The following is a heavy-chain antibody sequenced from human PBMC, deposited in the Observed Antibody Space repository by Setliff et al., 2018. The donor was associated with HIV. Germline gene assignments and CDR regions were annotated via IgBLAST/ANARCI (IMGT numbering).Heavy chain of an antibody. CDR2: IDYSGSA. D-gene: IGHD5-18*01. V-gene: IGHV4-31*03. Sequence: SETLSLTCTVSSGSISSGTYYWSWIRQYPGKGLEWIGYIDYSGSAFYNPSLKSRITISRDTSKNQFSLKMNSVTAADTAVYYCAREGKTALVTKYFDYWGHGKLVTVS. J-gene: IGHJ4*01. CDR1: SGSISSGTYY. CDR3: AREGKTALVTKYFDY.